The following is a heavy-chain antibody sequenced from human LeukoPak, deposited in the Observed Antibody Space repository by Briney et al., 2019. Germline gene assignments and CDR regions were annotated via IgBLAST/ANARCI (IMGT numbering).Heavy chain of an antibody. CDR3: ARVPSGGSGSPPFYYGMDV. Sequence: GASVKVSCTASGYTFTGYYMHWVRQAPGQGLEWMGWINPNSGGTNYAQKFQGRVTMTRDTSISTAYMELSRLRSDDTAVYYCARVPSGGSGSPPFYYGMDVWGQGTTVTVSS. D-gene: IGHD3-10*01. V-gene: IGHV1-2*02. J-gene: IGHJ6*02. CDR1: GYTFTGYY. CDR2: INPNSGGT.